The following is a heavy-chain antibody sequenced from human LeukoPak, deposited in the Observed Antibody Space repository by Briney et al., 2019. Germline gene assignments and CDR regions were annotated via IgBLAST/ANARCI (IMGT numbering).Heavy chain of an antibody. D-gene: IGHD3-10*01. CDR3: AKYYYGSGSYSSPFDY. CDR1: GFTFSSYA. CDR2: ISGSGGST. V-gene: IGHV3-23*01. J-gene: IGHJ4*02. Sequence: GGSLRLSCAASGFTFSSYAMSGVRQAPGKGLEWVSAISGSGGSTYYADSVKCRFTLSRDSFRDTLYLQMNSLRAEDTAVYYCAKYYYGSGSYSSPFDYWGQGTLVTVSS.